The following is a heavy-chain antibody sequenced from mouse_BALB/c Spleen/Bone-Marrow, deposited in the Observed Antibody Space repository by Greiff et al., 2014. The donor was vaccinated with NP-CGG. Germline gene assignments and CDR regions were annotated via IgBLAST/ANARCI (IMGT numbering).Heavy chain of an antibody. Sequence: DLVKPGASVKLSCKASGYTFTSYWINWIKQRPGQGLEWIGRIAPGSGSTYYNEMFKGKATLIVDTSSSTAYIQLSSLSSEDSAVYFCARRGLHYFDYWGQGTTPTVSS. CDR3: ARRGLHYFDY. D-gene: IGHD3-3*01. V-gene: IGHV1S41*01. CDR1: GYTFTSYW. J-gene: IGHJ2*01. CDR2: IAPGSGST.